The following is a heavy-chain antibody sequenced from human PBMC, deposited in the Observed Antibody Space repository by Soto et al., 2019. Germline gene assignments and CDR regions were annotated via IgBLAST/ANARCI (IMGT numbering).Heavy chain of an antibody. CDR2: IYPGDSDT. CDR3: ARHVWRIAAAGRYYYGMDV. J-gene: IGHJ6*02. D-gene: IGHD6-13*01. Sequence: PGESLKISCKGSGYSFTSYWIGWVRQMPGKGLEWMGIIYPGDSDTRYSPSFQGQVTISADKSISTAYLQWSSLKASDTAMYYCARHVWRIAAAGRYYYGMDVWGQGTTVTVSS. V-gene: IGHV5-51*01. CDR1: GYSFTSYW.